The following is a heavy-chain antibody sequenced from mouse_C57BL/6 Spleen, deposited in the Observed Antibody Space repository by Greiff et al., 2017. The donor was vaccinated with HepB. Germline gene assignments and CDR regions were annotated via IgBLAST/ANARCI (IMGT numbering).Heavy chain of an antibody. CDR2: IWSDGST. D-gene: IGHD2-3*01. Sequence: VQLQESGPGLVAPSQSLSITCTVSGFSLTSYGVHWVRQPPGKGLEWLVVIWSDGSTTYNSALKSRLSISKDNSKSQVFLKMNSLQTDDTAMYYCARSLDGFSYAMDYWGQGTSVTVSS. V-gene: IGHV2-6*03. CDR3: ARSLDGFSYAMDY. J-gene: IGHJ4*01. CDR1: GFSLTSYG.